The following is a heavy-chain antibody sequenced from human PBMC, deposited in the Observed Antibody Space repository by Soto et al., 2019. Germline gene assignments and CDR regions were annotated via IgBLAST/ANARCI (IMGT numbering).Heavy chain of an antibody. D-gene: IGHD2-15*01. CDR1: GGSFSGYY. CDR2: INHSGST. CDR3: ARGSTVVVAATLARDWFDP. J-gene: IGHJ5*02. Sequence: PSETLSLTCAVYGGSFSGYYWSWIRQPPGKGLEWIGEINHSGSTNYNPSLKSRVTISVDTSKNQSSLKLSSVTAADTAVYYCARGSTVVVAATLARDWFDPWGQGTLVTVSS. V-gene: IGHV4-34*01.